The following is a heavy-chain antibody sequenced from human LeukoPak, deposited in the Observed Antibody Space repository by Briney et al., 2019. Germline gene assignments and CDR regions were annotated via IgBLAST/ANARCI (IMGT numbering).Heavy chain of an antibody. V-gene: IGHV3-21*01. CDR1: GFTFSSYS. J-gene: IGHJ6*03. Sequence: PGGSLRLSCAASGFTFSSYSMNWVRQAPGKGLGWVSSISSSSSYIYYADSVKGRFTISRDNAKNSLYLQMNSLRAEDTAVYYCAREGYYYGSGSPYHYYYMDVWGKGTTVTISS. CDR3: AREGYYYGSGSPYHYYYMDV. CDR2: ISSSSSYI. D-gene: IGHD3-10*01.